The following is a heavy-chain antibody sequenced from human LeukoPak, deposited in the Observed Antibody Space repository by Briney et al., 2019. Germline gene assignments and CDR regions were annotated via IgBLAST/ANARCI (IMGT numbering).Heavy chain of an antibody. J-gene: IGHJ5*02. CDR3: ARLQTQNWFDP. Sequence: SETLSLTCTVSGGSISSYYWSWIRQPPGKGLEWIGYIYTSGSNNYNPSLKSRVTISVDTSKIHFSLKLSSVTAADTAVYYCARLQTQNWFDPWGQGTLVTVSS. CDR1: GGSISSYY. V-gene: IGHV4-4*09. CDR2: IYTSGSN.